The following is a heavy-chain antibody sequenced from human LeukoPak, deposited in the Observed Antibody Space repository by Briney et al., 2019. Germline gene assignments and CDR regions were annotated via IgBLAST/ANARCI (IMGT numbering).Heavy chain of an antibody. V-gene: IGHV4-4*09. Sequence: SETLSLTCTVSGGSISSYYWSWIRQPPGKGLEWIGYIYTSGSTNYNPSLKSRVTISVDTSKNQFSLKLSSATAADTAVYYCASGPYYYDSSGYFWSCCAFDIWGQGTMVTVSS. CDR1: GGSISSYY. CDR2: IYTSGST. CDR3: ASGPYYYDSSGYFWSCCAFDI. D-gene: IGHD3-22*01. J-gene: IGHJ3*02.